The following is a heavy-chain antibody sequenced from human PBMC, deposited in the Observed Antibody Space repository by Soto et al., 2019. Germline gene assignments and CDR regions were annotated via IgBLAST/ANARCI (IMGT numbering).Heavy chain of an antibody. CDR1: GYTFTSYA. J-gene: IGHJ1*01. D-gene: IGHD3-22*01. V-gene: IGHV1-3*01. CDR2: INAGNGNT. Sequence: VASVKVSCKASGYTFTSYAMHWVRQAPGQRLEWMGWINAGNGNTKYSQKFQGRVTITRDTSASTAYMELSSLRSEDTAVYYCARNYYDSSGYEQYFQHWGQGTLVTISS. CDR3: ARNYYDSSGYEQYFQH.